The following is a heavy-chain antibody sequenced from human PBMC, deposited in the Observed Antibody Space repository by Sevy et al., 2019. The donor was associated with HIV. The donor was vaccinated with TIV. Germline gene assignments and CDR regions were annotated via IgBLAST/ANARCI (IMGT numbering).Heavy chain of an antibody. Sequence: APVKVSCKASGFTFTSSAVQWVRQARGQRLEWIGWIVVGSGNTNYAQKFQERVTITRDMSTSTAYMELSSLRSEDTAVYYCAGEVRSDTEFDPWGQGTLVTVSS. CDR3: AGEVRSDTEFDP. CDR2: IVVGSGNT. V-gene: IGHV1-58*01. CDR1: GFTFTSSA. J-gene: IGHJ5*02. D-gene: IGHD3-3*01.